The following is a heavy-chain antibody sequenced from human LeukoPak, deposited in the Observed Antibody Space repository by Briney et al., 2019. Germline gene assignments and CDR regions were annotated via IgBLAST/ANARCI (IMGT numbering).Heavy chain of an antibody. Sequence: GGSLRLSCAASGFTISSYAMSWVCQAPGKGLGWVSTISISGGSTYYADSVKGRFTISRDNSKNTLYLQMNSLRAEDTAVYYCARDVQVATIYPLDYWGQGTLVTVSS. CDR2: ISISGGST. V-gene: IGHV3-23*01. J-gene: IGHJ4*02. D-gene: IGHD5-12*01. CDR3: ARDVQVATIYPLDY. CDR1: GFTISSYA.